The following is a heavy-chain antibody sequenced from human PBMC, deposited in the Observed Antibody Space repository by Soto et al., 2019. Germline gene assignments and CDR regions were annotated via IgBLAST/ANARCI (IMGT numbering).Heavy chain of an antibody. D-gene: IGHD5-12*01. CDR2: IERDDDDK. CDR3: ARDIRGPRRFNVMDG. V-gene: IGHV2-70*13. Sequence: SGPTLVNPTGTLTLTCTFSGFSLTSPGMCVSWIRQPPGKALEWLALIERDDDDKYYSTSLKTRLTISKDTRKNQVVLTMANMDPADTGTYYCARDIRGPRRFNVMDGWGQGTTVTVSS. J-gene: IGHJ6*02. CDR1: GFSLTSPGMC.